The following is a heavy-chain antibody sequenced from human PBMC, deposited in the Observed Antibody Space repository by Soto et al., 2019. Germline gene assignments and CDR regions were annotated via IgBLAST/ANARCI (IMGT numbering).Heavy chain of an antibody. D-gene: IGHD5-18*01. CDR2: ISAYNGNT. Sequence: ASVKVSCKASGYTFTSYGISWVRQAPGQGLEWMGWISAYNGNTNYAQKLQGRVTMTTDTSTSTAYMELRSLRSDDKAVYYCAMRGYSYGSAFFDYCGQGNLVTVSS. J-gene: IGHJ4*02. V-gene: IGHV1-18*01. CDR1: GYTFTSYG. CDR3: AMRGYSYGSAFFDY.